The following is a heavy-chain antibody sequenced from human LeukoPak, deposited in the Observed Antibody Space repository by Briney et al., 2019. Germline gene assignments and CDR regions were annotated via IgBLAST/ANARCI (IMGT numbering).Heavy chain of an antibody. CDR1: GFTFSSYW. Sequence: GSLRLSCAASGFTFSSYWVSWVRQAPGKGLEWVANIKQDGSEKYYVDSVKGRFTISRDNAKNSLYLQMNSLRAEDTAVYYCAREFYYYGMDVWGQGTTVTVSS. CDR3: AREFYYYGMDV. V-gene: IGHV3-7*01. CDR2: IKQDGSEK. J-gene: IGHJ6*02.